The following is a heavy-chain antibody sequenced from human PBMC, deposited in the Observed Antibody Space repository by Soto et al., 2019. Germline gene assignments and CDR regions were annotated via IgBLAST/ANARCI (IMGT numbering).Heavy chain of an antibody. CDR1: GGSISSSSYY. CDR2: IYYSGST. D-gene: IGHD6-6*01. CDR3: ARHGRAAARSHFDY. V-gene: IGHV4-39*01. J-gene: IGHJ4*02. Sequence: QLQLQESGPGLVKPSETLSLTCTVSGGSISSSSYYWGWIRQPPGKGLEWSGSIYYSGSTYYNPSLNSSVTISVDTSKYQFSLMLSSVPAADTAVYYCARHGRAAARSHFDYWGQGTLVTVSS.